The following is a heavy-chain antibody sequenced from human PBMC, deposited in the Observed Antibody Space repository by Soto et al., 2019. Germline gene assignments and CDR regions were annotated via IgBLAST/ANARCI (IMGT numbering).Heavy chain of an antibody. CDR3: ARDSSDWSRDY. J-gene: IGHJ4*02. CDR1: GFSFSSHW. D-gene: IGHD6-19*01. Sequence: SGGSLRLSCTASGFSFSSHWMTWVRQAPGKWLVWVANINGDGSEVYYVDSVKGRFTVSRDNTKNSVYLQMNNLGVEDTAVYYCARDSSDWSRDYWGQGXLVTVYS. V-gene: IGHV3-7*01. CDR2: INGDGSEV.